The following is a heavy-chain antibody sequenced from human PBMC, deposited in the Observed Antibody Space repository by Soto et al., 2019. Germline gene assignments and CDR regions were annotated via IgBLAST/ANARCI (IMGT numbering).Heavy chain of an antibody. V-gene: IGHV1-69*02. D-gene: IGHD4-17*01. CDR3: RALYGDSVHYFDQ. CDR2: VIPILDVT. Sequence: SVKVSCKASGGTFSRYTFSWVRQAPGQGLEWMGRVIPILDVTNYAQKFQGRITIIADKSTNTVYMELSSLRSEDTAVYYCRALYGDSVHYFDQWGQGTLVTVSS. J-gene: IGHJ4*02. CDR1: GGTFSRYT.